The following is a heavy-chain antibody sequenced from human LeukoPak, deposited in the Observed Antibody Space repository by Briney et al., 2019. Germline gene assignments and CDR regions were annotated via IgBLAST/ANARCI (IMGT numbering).Heavy chain of an antibody. CDR2: ISSDGTTI. CDR3: VREDRDGTDHFDH. J-gene: IGHJ4*02. V-gene: IGHV3-74*03. CDR1: GFTFRSYW. Sequence: GGSLRLSCAAAGFTFRSYWMYWVRQAPGKGLVWVSRISSDGTTITYADSVKGRFTISRDNAKNTVYLQMDSLRAEDTAVYYCVREDRDGTDHFDHWGQGTLVTVSP. D-gene: IGHD5-24*01.